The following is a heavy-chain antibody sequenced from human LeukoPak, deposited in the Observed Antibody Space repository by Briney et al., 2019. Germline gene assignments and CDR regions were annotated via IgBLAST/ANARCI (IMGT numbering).Heavy chain of an antibody. CDR2: IYYSGST. D-gene: IGHD2-15*01. CDR1: GGSISSGGYY. CDR3: ARRVVVAATSWFDY. Sequence: PSETLSLTCTVPGGSISSGGYYWSWIRQHPGKGLEWIGYIYYSGSTYYNPSLKSRVTISVDTSKNQFSLKLSSVTAADTAVYYCARRVVVAATSWFDYWGQGTLVSVSS. V-gene: IGHV4-31*03. J-gene: IGHJ4*02.